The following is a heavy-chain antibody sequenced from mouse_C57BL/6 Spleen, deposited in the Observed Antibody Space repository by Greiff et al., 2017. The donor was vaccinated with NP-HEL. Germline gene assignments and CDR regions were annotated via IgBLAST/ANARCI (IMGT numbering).Heavy chain of an antibody. CDR3: ARDLGWDVGFDY. Sequence: EVQLVESEGGLVQPGSSMKLSCTASGFTFSDYYMAWVRQVPEKGLEWVANINYDGSSTYYLDSLKSRFIISRDNAKNILYLQMSSLKSEDTATYYCARDLGWDVGFDYWGQGTTLTVSS. CDR1: GFTFSDYY. J-gene: IGHJ2*01. D-gene: IGHD4-1*01. V-gene: IGHV5-16*01. CDR2: INYDGSST.